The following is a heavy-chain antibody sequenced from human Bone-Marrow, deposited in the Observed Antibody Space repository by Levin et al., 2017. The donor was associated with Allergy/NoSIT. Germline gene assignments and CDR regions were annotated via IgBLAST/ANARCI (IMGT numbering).Heavy chain of an antibody. J-gene: IGHJ3*01. CDR2: IFYTGSA. Sequence: SETLSLTCTVSGASISSGDYYWSWIRQPPGKGLEWIASIFYTGSAYYNPSFQSRFTLSVDKSKNQFSLKLTSVTAADTAVYYCARPILGVPYAFDLWGQGTMVTVSS. CDR1: GASISSGDYY. D-gene: IGHD3-16*01. CDR3: ARPILGVPYAFDL. V-gene: IGHV4-30-4*01.